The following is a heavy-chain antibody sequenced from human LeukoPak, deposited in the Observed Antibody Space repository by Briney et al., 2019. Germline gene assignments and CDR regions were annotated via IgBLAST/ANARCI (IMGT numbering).Heavy chain of an antibody. V-gene: IGHV3-48*01. CDR3: ARPRGWERRWYFDL. Sequence: GGSLRLSCLASGFAFNTYSMNWVRQAPGKGLEWVSYISLSSTSIYYANSVEGRFTVSRDNAKNSLTLQMDSLRAEDTAVYYCARPRGWERRWYFDLWGRGTLVTVSS. D-gene: IGHD1-26*01. CDR2: ISLSSTSI. CDR1: GFAFNTYS. J-gene: IGHJ2*01.